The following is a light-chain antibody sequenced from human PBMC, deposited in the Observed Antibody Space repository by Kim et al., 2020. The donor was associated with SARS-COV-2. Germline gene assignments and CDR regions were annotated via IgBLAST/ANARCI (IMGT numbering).Light chain of an antibody. CDR1: QSSNSW. CDR2: KAS. CDR3: QQYNGYSRT. V-gene: IGKV1-5*03. Sequence: SASVGDRVTITCRASQSSNSWLAWYQQKPGKAPKLLIYKASSLESGVPSRFSGSGSGTEFTLTISSLQPDDFATYYCQQYNGYSRTFGQGTKLEI. J-gene: IGKJ2*01.